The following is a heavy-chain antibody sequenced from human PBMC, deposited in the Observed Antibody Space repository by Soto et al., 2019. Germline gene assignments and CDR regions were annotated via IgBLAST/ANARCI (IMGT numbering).Heavy chain of an antibody. V-gene: IGHV4-34*01. D-gene: IGHD2-15*01. CDR3: ARGGPVVAATVNMDV. CDR1: DGYFSGYY. Sequence: SETLSLTNAVYDGYFSGYYWSWLRPHQGKGLEWIGEINHSGSTNYNPSLKSRVTISVDTSKNQFSLKLSSVTAADTAVYYRARGGPVVAATVNMDVWGKGTTVT. CDR2: INHSGST. J-gene: IGHJ6*03.